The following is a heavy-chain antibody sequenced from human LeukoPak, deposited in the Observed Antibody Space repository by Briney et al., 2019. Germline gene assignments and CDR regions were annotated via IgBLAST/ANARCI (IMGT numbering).Heavy chain of an antibody. Sequence: PSETLSLTCAVYGGSFSGYYWSWIRQPPGKGLEWIGEINHSGSTNYNPSLKGRVTISVDTSKNQFSLKLSSVTAADTAVYSCARGRGYSSGWAYFDYWGQGTLVTVSS. CDR3: ARGRGYSSGWAYFDY. CDR1: GGSFSGYY. D-gene: IGHD6-19*01. J-gene: IGHJ4*02. V-gene: IGHV4-34*01. CDR2: INHSGST.